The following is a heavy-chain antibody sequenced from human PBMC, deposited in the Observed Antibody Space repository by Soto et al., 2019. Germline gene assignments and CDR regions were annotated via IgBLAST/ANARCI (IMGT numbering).Heavy chain of an antibody. V-gene: IGHV4-34*01. D-gene: IGHD3-22*01. CDR2: INHSGST. Sequence: SETLSLTCAVYGGSFSGYYWSWIRQPPGKGLEWIGEINHSGSTNYNPSLKSRVTISVDTSKNQFSLKLSSVTAADTAVYYCPLGGYYDSSGYYPEYFQHWGQGTLVP. CDR3: PLGGYYDSSGYYPEYFQH. J-gene: IGHJ1*01. CDR1: GGSFSGYY.